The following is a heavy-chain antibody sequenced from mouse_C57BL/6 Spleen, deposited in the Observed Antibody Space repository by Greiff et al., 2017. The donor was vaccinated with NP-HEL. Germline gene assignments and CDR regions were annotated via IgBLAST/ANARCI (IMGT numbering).Heavy chain of an antibody. D-gene: IGHD1-3*01. V-gene: IGHV5-17*01. J-gene: IGHJ4*01. CDR2: ISSGSSTI. CDR1: GFTFSDYG. Sequence: EVKLMESGGGLVKPGGSLKLSCAASGFTFSDYGMHWVRQAPEKGLEWVAYISSGSSTIYYADTVKGRFTISRDNAKNTLFLQMTSLRSEDTAMYYCARRITKAAMDYWGQGTSVTVSS. CDR3: ARRITKAAMDY.